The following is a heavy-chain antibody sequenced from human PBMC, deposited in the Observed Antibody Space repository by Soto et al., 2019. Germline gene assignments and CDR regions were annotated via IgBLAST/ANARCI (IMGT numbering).Heavy chain of an antibody. CDR3: ARGLTTDY. D-gene: IGHD4-17*01. CDR1: GLTFTNYA. J-gene: IGHJ4*02. CDR2: IWYDGSDK. V-gene: IGHV3-33*01. Sequence: QVQLVDSGGGVVQPGRSLRLSCTASGLTFTNYAMSWVRQAPGKGPEWVAVIWYDGSDKFYAASVKGRFTISRDNARNTVSLQMNSLRDEDTAIYYCARGLTTDYWGQGTLVTVSS.